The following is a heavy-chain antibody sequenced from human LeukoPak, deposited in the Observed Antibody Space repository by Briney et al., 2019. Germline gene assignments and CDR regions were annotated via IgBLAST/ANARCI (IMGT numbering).Heavy chain of an antibody. CDR1: GFTFSSYS. J-gene: IGHJ4*02. Sequence: GGSLRLSCAASGFTFSSYSMNWVRQAPGKGLEWVSYISSSSSTIYYADSVKGRFTISRDNAKNSLYLQMNSLRAEDTAVYYCARDRYYYDSSEPYYFDYWGQGTLVTVSS. V-gene: IGHV3-48*01. CDR3: ARDRYYYDSSEPYYFDY. D-gene: IGHD3-22*01. CDR2: ISSSSSTI.